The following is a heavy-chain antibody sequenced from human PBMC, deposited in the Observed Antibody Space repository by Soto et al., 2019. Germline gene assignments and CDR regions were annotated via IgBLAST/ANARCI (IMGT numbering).Heavy chain of an antibody. CDR1: GFTFSSYG. V-gene: IGHV3-30*18. Sequence: PGGSLRLSCAASGFTFSSYGMHWVRQAPGKGLEWVAVISYDGSNKYYADSVKGRFTISRDNSKNTLYLQMNSLRAEDTAVYYCAKDLGPLWSGYYCLDYWGQGTLVTVSS. CDR2: ISYDGSNK. CDR3: AKDLGPLWSGYYCLDY. J-gene: IGHJ4*02. D-gene: IGHD3-3*01.